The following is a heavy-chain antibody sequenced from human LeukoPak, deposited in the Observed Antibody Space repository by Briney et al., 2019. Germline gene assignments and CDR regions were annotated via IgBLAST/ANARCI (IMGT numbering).Heavy chain of an antibody. D-gene: IGHD3-22*01. CDR1: GGTFTSYA. CDR3: ARDGDGIVVHYYMDV. Sequence: ASVKVSCKASGGTFTSYAISWVRQAPGQGLEWMGWINPNSGGTNYAQKFQGRVTMTRDTSISTAYMELSRLRSDDTAVYYCARDGDGIVVHYYMDVWGKGTTVTISS. J-gene: IGHJ6*03. CDR2: INPNSGGT. V-gene: IGHV1-2*02.